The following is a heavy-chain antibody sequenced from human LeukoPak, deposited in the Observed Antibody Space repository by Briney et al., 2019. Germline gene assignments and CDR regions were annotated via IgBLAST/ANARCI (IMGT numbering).Heavy chain of an antibody. CDR1: GFTFTYYA. D-gene: IGHD5-12*01. Sequence: GSLRLSCAVSGFTFTYYAMSWVRQSPGRGLEWIGNIFHSGATYYNPSLRSRVTISLDTSKNQFSLRLNSVTAADTAVYYCARVHDSGYKIYNWFDPWGQGTLVIVSS. CDR3: ARVHDSGYKIYNWFDP. J-gene: IGHJ5*02. V-gene: IGHV4-4*02. CDR2: IFHSGAT.